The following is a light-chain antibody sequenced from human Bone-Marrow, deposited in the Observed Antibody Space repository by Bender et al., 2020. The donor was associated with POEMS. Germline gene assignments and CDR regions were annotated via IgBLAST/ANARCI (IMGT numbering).Light chain of an antibody. CDR3: SSYTSSSTPYV. CDR2: DVN. V-gene: IGLV2-14*02. Sequence: QSALTQPASVSGSPGQSITISCTGTSSDVGSYNLVSWYQQHPGKAPKVVIYDVNHRPSGVSNRFSGSKSGNTASLTISGLQAEDEADYYCSSYTSSSTPYVFGTGTKVTVL. J-gene: IGLJ1*01. CDR1: SSDVGSYNL.